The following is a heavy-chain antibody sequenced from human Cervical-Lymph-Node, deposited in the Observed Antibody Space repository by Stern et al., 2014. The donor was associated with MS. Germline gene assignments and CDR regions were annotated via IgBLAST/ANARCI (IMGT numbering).Heavy chain of an antibody. J-gene: IGHJ4*02. CDR3: ASTQIGEGDSSGYDLDY. CDR2: IWFDENNR. Sequence: VQLVESGGGVVQPGMSLRLSCAASGFSFSTHGMPWVRQAPGKGLEWVSVIWFDENNRSYADSVKGRFTISRDNSKNMLYLQMNSLGAEDTAVYFCASTQIGEGDSSGYDLDYWGQGTLVTVSS. CDR1: GFSFSTHG. V-gene: IGHV3-33*01. D-gene: IGHD3-22*01.